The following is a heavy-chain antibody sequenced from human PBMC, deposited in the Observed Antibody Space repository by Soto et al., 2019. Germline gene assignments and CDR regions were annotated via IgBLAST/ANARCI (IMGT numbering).Heavy chain of an antibody. CDR2: ISHDGSEK. J-gene: IGHJ4*02. CDR1: RFTFSSYA. CDR3: ARGVYDFWSGHPEGPDY. D-gene: IGHD3-3*01. Sequence: QVQLVESGGGVVQPGKSLRLSCAASRFTFSSYAMDWVRQAPGKGLEWVAVISHDGSEKYYGDSVKGRFTISRDDSRNTAYLQMNSLKTEDTAVYYCARGVYDFWSGHPEGPDYWGQGTVVTVSS. V-gene: IGHV3-30-3*01.